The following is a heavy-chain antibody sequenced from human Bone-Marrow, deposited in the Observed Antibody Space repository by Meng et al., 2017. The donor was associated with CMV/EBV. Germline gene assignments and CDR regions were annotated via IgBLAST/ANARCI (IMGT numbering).Heavy chain of an antibody. D-gene: IGHD2-2*01. CDR3: ARGLSPGYCSSTSCPIDD. V-gene: IGHV3-21*04. J-gene: IGHJ4*02. CDR2: ISSSSSYI. Sequence: GGSLRLSCAASGFTFSSYSMNWVRQAPGKGLEWVSSISSSSSYIYYADSVKGRFTISRDNAKTSLYLQMNSLRAEDTAVYYCARGLSPGYCSSTSCPIDDWGQGTRVTGSS. CDR1: GFTFSSYS.